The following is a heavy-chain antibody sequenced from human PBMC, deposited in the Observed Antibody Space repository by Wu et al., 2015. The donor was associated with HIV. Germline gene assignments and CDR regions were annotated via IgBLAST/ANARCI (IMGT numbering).Heavy chain of an antibody. CDR1: GYTFTSYD. CDR3: ARQRAYTSGWYIYDY. Sequence: QVQLVQSGAEVKKPGASVKVSCKASGYTFTSYDINWVRQATGQGLEWVGWMNPKTRNTGYAQKFQGRLTMTGDTSISTAYMELTSLRSEDTAVYYCARQRAYTSGWYIYDYWGQGTLVTVSS. D-gene: IGHD6-19*01. V-gene: IGHV1-8*01. CDR2: MNPKTRNT. J-gene: IGHJ4*02.